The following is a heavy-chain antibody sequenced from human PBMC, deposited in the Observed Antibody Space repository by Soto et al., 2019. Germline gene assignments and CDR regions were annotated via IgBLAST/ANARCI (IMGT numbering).Heavy chain of an antibody. CDR3: ARVLHYYDSSGPDAFDI. CDR1: GGTFSSYA. V-gene: IGHV1-69*13. Sequence: SVKVSCKASGGTFSSYAISWVRQAPGQGLEWMGGIIPIFGTANYAQKFQGRVTITADESTSTAYMELSSLRSEDTAVYYCARVLHYYDSSGPDAFDIWGQGTMVTV. J-gene: IGHJ3*02. CDR2: IIPIFGTA. D-gene: IGHD3-22*01.